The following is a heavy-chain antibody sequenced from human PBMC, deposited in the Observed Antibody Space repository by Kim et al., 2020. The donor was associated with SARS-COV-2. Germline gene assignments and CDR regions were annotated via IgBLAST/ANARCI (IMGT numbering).Heavy chain of an antibody. D-gene: IGHD1-1*01. CDR3: ARGGQYNWRALNNFDP. CDR2: ISSSSSTI. V-gene: IGHV3-48*02. J-gene: IGHJ5*02. Sequence: GGSLRLSCAASGFTFSDYNLNWVRQAPGKGLEWVSYISSSSSTIYYADFVKGRFTISRDNAKNSLYLQMNSLRDEDTAVYYCARGGQYNWRALNNFDPWGQGTLVTVSS. CDR1: GFTFSDYN.